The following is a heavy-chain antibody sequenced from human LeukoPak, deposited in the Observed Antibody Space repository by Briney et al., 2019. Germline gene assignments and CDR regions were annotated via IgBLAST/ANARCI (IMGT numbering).Heavy chain of an antibody. CDR3: ARGPPPDFDY. J-gene: IGHJ4*02. CDR1: GGLTGSGTYY. Sequence: SEPLSLTCTVSGGLTGSGTYYWGWIRQPPGEGREWIGSHYHNGDTYYNPSLKSRVTISVDTSKSQFSLKLSSVTAADTAVYYCARGPPPDFDYWGRGTLVTVSS. V-gene: IGHV4-39*07. CDR2: HYHNGDT.